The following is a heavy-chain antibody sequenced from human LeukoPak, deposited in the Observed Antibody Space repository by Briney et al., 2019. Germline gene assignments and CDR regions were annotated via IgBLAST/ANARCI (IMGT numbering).Heavy chain of an antibody. J-gene: IGHJ4*02. D-gene: IGHD6-19*01. CDR1: GYTFTSYG. CDR2: ISAYNGNT. Sequence: ASVKVSCKASGYTFTSYGISWVRQAPGQGLEWMGWISAYNGNTNYAQKLQGRVTMTTDTSTSTAYMELRSLRSDDTAVYYCARASTIAVAGMVDYWGQGTLVTVSS. V-gene: IGHV1-18*01. CDR3: ARASTIAVAGMVDY.